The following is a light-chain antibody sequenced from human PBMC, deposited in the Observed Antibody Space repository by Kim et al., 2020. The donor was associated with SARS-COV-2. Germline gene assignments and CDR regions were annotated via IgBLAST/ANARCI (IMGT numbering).Light chain of an antibody. CDR3: QSYDSRLTGWV. CDR1: RSNIGADYD. J-gene: IGLJ3*02. Sequence: RVTISCTGTRSNIGADYDVHWYHHLPGTAPKPVIYGNNNRPSGVPDRFSGSKSGTSASLAIAGLQAGDEGVYFCQSYDSRLTGWVFGGGTKLTVL. V-gene: IGLV1-40*01. CDR2: GNN.